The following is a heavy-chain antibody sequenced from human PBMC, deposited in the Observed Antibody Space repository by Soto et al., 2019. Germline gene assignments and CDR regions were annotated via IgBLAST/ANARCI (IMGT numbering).Heavy chain of an antibody. J-gene: IGHJ5*02. CDR2: IWYDGSNK. D-gene: IGHD3-16*01. CDR3: ARAPIMITHSNWFDP. Sequence: QVQLVESGGGVVQPGRSLRLSCAASGFTFSSYGMHWVRQAPGKGLEWVAVIWYDGSNKYYADSVKGRFTISRDNSKNTLYLQMNSLRAEDTAVYYCARAPIMITHSNWFDPWGQGTLVTVSS. V-gene: IGHV3-33*01. CDR1: GFTFSSYG.